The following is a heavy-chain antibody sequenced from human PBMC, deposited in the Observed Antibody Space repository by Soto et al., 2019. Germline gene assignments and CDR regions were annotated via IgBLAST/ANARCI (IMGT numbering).Heavy chain of an antibody. CDR2: IAADGLAQ. CDR3: AKEFFSPQAYWFFDL. D-gene: IGHD3-3*01. J-gene: IGHJ2*01. CDR1: GFTYSTFG. V-gene: IGHV3-30*18. Sequence: QVQLVESGGGVVQPGRSLRLSCAASGFTYSTFGMHWVRQAPGKGLEWVAVIAADGLAQYYADSVNGRFTISRDNSENTLFLQMNNLGAEDTAVYYCAKEFFSPQAYWFFDLWGRGTLVTVSS.